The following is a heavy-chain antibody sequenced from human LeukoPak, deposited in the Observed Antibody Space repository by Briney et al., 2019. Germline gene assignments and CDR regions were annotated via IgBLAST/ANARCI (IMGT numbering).Heavy chain of an antibody. CDR1: GFTFSSYW. Sequence: GGSLRLSCAASGFTFSSYWMSWVRQAPGKGLEWVANIKQDGSEKYYVDSVKGRFTISRDNSKNTLYLQMNSLRAEDTAVYYCAKVAGYSYGYVDYWGQGTLVTFSS. D-gene: IGHD5-18*01. CDR3: AKVAGYSYGYVDY. J-gene: IGHJ4*02. CDR2: IKQDGSEK. V-gene: IGHV3-7*03.